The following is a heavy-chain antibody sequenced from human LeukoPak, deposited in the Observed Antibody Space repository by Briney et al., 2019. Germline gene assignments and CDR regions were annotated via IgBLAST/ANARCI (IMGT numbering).Heavy chain of an antibody. CDR1: GYTFTSYY. CDR3: ASNYGSGSYFDY. D-gene: IGHD3-10*01. V-gene: IGHV1-46*03. CDR2: INPSGGST. Sequence: ASVKVSCKASGYTFTSYYMHWVRQAPGQGLEWMGIINPSGGSTSYAQKFQGRVTMTRDTSTSTVYMELSSLRSEDTAMYYCASNYGSGSYFDYWGQGTLVTVSS. J-gene: IGHJ4*02.